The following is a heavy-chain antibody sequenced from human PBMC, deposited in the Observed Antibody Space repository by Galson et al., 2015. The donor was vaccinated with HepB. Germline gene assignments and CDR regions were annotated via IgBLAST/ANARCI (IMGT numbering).Heavy chain of an antibody. CDR1: GYTFTSYG. J-gene: IGHJ6*02. Sequence: SVKVSCKASGYTFTSYGISWVRQAPGQGLEWMGWISAYNGNTNYAQKLQGRVTMTTDTSTSTAYMELRSLRSDDTAVYYCARHSSSWSTHYYYGMDVWGQGTTVTVSS. CDR3: ARHSSSWSTHYYYGMDV. V-gene: IGHV1-18*04. D-gene: IGHD6-13*01. CDR2: ISAYNGNT.